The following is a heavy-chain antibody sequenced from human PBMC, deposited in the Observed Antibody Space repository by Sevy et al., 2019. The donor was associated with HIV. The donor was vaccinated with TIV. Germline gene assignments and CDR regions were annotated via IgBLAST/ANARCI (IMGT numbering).Heavy chain of an antibody. Sequence: SETLSLTCTVSGGSISSYYWSWIRQPPGKGLGWIGYIYYSGSTNYNPSLKSRVTISVDTSKNQFSLKLSSVTAADTAVYYCARGQYSSSRGAYYFDYWGQGTLVTVSS. J-gene: IGHJ4*02. CDR2: IYYSGST. V-gene: IGHV4-59*01. D-gene: IGHD6-6*01. CDR3: ARGQYSSSRGAYYFDY. CDR1: GGSISSYY.